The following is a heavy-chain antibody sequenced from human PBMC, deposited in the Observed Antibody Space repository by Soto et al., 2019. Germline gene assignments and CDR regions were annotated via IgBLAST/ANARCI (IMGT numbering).Heavy chain of an antibody. J-gene: IGHJ4*02. CDR1: GYTLTELS. CDR3: ARLGTTPQPFDF. D-gene: IGHD1-1*01. V-gene: IGHV1-24*01. Sequence: ASVKVSCKVSGYTLTELSMHWVRQAPGKGLEWMGGFDPEDGDTIYAQKFQGRVTMTADTSTGTAYMELRSLRSDDTAVYYCARLGTTPQPFDFWGQGTLVTVSS. CDR2: FDPEDGDT.